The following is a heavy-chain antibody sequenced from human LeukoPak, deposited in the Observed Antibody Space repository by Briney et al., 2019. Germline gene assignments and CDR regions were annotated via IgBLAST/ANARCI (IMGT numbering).Heavy chain of an antibody. V-gene: IGHV3-7*04. Sequence: PGGSLRLSCAASGFTFSGHWMSWVRQVPGKGLKWVANIKSDGSEKYYVDSVKGRFTISRDNAKNSLYLQMNSLRPEDTAVYYCARISRYGLDYWGQGTLVTVSS. CDR1: GFTFSGHW. D-gene: IGHD3-16*01. CDR3: ARISRYGLDY. CDR2: IKSDGSEK. J-gene: IGHJ4*02.